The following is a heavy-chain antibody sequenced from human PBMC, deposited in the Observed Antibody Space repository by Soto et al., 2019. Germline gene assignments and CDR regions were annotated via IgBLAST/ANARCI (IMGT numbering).Heavy chain of an antibody. D-gene: IGHD6-19*01. V-gene: IGHV3-30-3*01. Sequence: QVRLVESGGGVVQPGRSLRLSCTASGFSFSSYAMYWFRQPPGKGLEWVAVISHDGINKHYADSVKGRVTVSRDNSNHSVDLQLNRLGGEETAMYYCARDMYSSDYFVKWFEAWGQGTLVTVSS. CDR1: GFSFSSYA. CDR2: ISHDGINK. CDR3: ARDMYSSDYFVKWFEA. J-gene: IGHJ5*02.